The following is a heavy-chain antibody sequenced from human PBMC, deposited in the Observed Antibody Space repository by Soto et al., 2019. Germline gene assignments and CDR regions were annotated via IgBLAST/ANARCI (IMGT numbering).Heavy chain of an antibody. D-gene: IGHD2-21*02. J-gene: IGHJ6*04. CDR2: IYWDDDK. V-gene: IGHV2-5*02. CDR3: VQSRCGGDCLQSYSSHSYYGLDV. CDR1: GFSLSTIGVG. Sequence: QITLKESGPTLVKPTQTLTLTCTFSGFSLSTIGVGVGWIRQPPGKALEWLALIYWDDDKRYSPSLKSRLTVTKDTSKYQVVLTMTNMDPVDTATYYCVQSRCGGDCLQSYSSHSYYGLDVWGKGTTVTVSS.